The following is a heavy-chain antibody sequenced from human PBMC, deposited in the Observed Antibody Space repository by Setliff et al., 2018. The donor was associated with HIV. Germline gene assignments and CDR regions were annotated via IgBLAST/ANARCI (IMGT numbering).Heavy chain of an antibody. Sequence: PSETLSLTCAVYGGSFSGYYWIWIRQPPGKGLEWIGEINHSGSTNYNPSLKSRVTISRDNTRSSLFLHMDSLTAEDTAVYYCAREALSRDGYSYFDYWGQGTLVTVSS. V-gene: IGHV4-34*01. CDR2: INHSGST. D-gene: IGHD5-12*01. J-gene: IGHJ4*02. CDR3: AREALSRDGYSYFDY. CDR1: GGSFSGYY.